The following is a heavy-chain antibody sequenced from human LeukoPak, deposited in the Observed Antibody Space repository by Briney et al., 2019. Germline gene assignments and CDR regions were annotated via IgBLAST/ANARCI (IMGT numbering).Heavy chain of an antibody. J-gene: IGHJ6*03. D-gene: IGHD3-10*01. Sequence: SETLSLTCTVSGVSITSGSYYWSWIRQPAGKGLEWIGRIYTTGTTNYNPSLKSRVTISTDTSKNQFSLKLSSVTAADTAVYYCARAAHSVEDYYYYYYMDVWGKGTTVTVSS. CDR1: GVSITSGSYY. CDR2: IYTTGTT. V-gene: IGHV4-61*02. CDR3: ARAAHSVEDYYYYYYMDV.